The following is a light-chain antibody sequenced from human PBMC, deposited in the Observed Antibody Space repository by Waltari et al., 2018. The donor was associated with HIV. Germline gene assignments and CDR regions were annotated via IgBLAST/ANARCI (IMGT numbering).Light chain of an antibody. CDR2: DAS. CDR1: RAVITK. V-gene: IGKV1-39*01. CDR3: QQSYDTPLT. J-gene: IGKJ3*01. Sequence: DTLVTQSPTSLSATVGVRLTIACRTGRAVITKLNWYQQKPGTAPKLLIYDASTLQTGAPTRFSGNGSGTDFTLTINNLQPDDFATYFCQQSYDTPLTFGPGTKVEVK.